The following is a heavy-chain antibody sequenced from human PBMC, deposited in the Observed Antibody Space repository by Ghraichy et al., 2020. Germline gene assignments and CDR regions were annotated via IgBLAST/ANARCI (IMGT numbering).Heavy chain of an antibody. CDR3: ARDPSYGALDY. D-gene: IGHD4/OR15-4a*01. V-gene: IGHV3-7*03. Sequence: GSLRLSCGASGFIFNIFWMTWVRQAPGKGLEWVANINDDAKEKYYVDSVQGRFTIFRDNARNVLYLQMNSVRVEDTAVYYCARDPSYGALDYWGQGTVVTVSS. CDR1: GFIFNIFW. J-gene: IGHJ4*02. CDR2: INDDAKEK.